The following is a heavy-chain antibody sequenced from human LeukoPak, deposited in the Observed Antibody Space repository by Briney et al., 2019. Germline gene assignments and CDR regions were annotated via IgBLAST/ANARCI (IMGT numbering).Heavy chain of an antibody. V-gene: IGHV3-30-3*01. CDR2: ISYDGSNK. J-gene: IGHJ4*02. CDR3: ARDRLGYCSGGSCHPLDY. D-gene: IGHD2-15*01. CDR1: GFTFSSYA. Sequence: PGRSLRLSCAASGFTFSSYAMHWVRQAPGKGLEWVAVISYDGSNKYYADSVKGRFTISGDNSKNTLYLQMNSLRAEDTAVYYCARDRLGYCSGGSCHPLDYWGQGTLVTVSS.